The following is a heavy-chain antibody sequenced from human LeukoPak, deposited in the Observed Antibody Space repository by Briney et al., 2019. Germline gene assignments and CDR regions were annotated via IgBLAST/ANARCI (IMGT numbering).Heavy chain of an antibody. CDR1: SGSINSYY. Sequence: SETLSLTCTVSSGSINSYYWSWIRQPPGKGLEYIGYIYYSGSTNYNPSLESRVTISVDTSKNQFSLKLSSVTAADTAVYYCARAELGFCSGGSCYFAFDLWGQGTMVTVSS. CDR3: ARAELGFCSGGSCYFAFDL. J-gene: IGHJ3*01. CDR2: IYYSGST. V-gene: IGHV4-59*01. D-gene: IGHD2-15*01.